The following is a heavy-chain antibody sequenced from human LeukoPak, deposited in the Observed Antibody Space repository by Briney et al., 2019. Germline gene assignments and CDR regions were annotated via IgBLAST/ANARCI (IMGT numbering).Heavy chain of an antibody. J-gene: IGHJ6*03. D-gene: IGHD2-2*01. CDR3: ARQLDCSSTSCRYYYYYYMDV. Sequence: SETLSLTCTVSGGSISSGDYYWSWIRQPPGKGLEWIGYIYYSGSTYYNPSLKSRVTISVDTSKNQFSLKLSSVTAADTAVYYCARQLDCSSTSCRYYYYYYMDVWGKGTTVTVSS. CDR2: IYYSGST. CDR1: GGSISSGDYY. V-gene: IGHV4-30-4*08.